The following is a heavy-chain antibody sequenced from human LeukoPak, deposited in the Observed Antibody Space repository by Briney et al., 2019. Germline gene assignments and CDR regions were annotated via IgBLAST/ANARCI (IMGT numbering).Heavy chain of an antibody. J-gene: IGHJ4*02. V-gene: IGHV4-30-4*08. CDR3: ARGPTYDFWSGYCLDY. CDR2: IYYSGST. D-gene: IGHD3-3*01. CDR1: GGSISSGDYY. Sequence: SETLSLTCIVSGGSISSGDYYWSWIRQPPGKGLEWIGYIYYSGSTYYNPSLKSRVTISVDTSKNQFSLKLSSVTAADTAVYYCARGPTYDFWSGYCLDYWGQGTLVTVSS.